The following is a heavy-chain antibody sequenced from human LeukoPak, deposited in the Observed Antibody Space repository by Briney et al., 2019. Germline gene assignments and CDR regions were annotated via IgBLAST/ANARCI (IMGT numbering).Heavy chain of an antibody. CDR2: INHSGST. D-gene: IGHD1-26*01. CDR3: ARLVGATSYHAPGYWYFDL. J-gene: IGHJ2*01. V-gene: IGHV4-34*01. Sequence: PSETLSLTCAVYGGSFSGYYWSWIRQPPGKGLEWIGEINHSGSTNYNPSLKSRVTISVDTSKNQFSLKLSSVTAADTAVYYCARLVGATSYHAPGYWYFDLWGRGTLVTVSS. CDR1: GGSFSGYY.